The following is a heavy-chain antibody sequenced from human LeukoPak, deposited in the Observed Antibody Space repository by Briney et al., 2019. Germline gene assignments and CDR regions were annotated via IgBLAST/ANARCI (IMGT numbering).Heavy chain of an antibody. CDR2: ISGSGGST. Sequence: GGSLRLSCAASGFTFNSYAMSWVRQAPGKGLEWVTAISGSGGSTYYADSVKGRFTISRDNSKNTLYLQMNSLRAEDTAVYYCAKASLRYFDWLFDYWGQGTLVTVSS. V-gene: IGHV3-23*01. CDR3: AKASLRYFDWLFDY. J-gene: IGHJ4*02. CDR1: GFTFNSYA. D-gene: IGHD3-9*01.